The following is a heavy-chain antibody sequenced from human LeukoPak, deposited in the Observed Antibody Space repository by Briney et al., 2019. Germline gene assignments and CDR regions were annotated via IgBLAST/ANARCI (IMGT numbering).Heavy chain of an antibody. V-gene: IGHV3-66*01. CDR3: ARTKHTYYYDSSGYYPPDY. J-gene: IGHJ4*02. D-gene: IGHD3-22*01. CDR2: IYSGGST. Sequence: GGSLRLSCAASGFTVSSNYMSWVRQAPVKGLEWVSVIYSGGSTYYADSVKGRFTISRDNSKNTLYLQMNSLRAEDTAVYYCARTKHTYYYDSSGYYPPDYWGQGTLVTVSS. CDR1: GFTVSSNY.